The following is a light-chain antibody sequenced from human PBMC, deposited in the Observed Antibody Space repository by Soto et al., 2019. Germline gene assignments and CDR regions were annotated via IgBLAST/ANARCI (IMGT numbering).Light chain of an antibody. J-gene: IGLJ3*02. CDR1: SSDVGGYNY. Sequence: QSALTQPDSVSGSPGQSSTISCTGTSSDVGGYNYVSWFQQHPGKAPKLMIYVVSNRPSGISNRFSGSKSGNTASLNISGLHAEDEADYYCSSYTTTSSWVFGGGTKLP. CDR2: VVS. V-gene: IGLV2-14*01. CDR3: SSYTTTSSWV.